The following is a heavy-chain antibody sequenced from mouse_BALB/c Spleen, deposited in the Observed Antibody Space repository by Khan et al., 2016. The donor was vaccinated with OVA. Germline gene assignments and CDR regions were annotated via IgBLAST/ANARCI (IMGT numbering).Heavy chain of an antibody. CDR3: ARGYWFVY. CDR1: GFTFSNYA. J-gene: IGHJ3*01. Sequence: EVKLVESGGSLVKPGGSLKVSCAASGFTFSNYAMSWVRQTPEKRLEWVASISTGDTTYYPDSVKGRFTISRDNAMNILYLQMSSLRSDDTAMYYCARGYWFVYWGQGTLVTVSA. V-gene: IGHV5-6-5*01. CDR2: ISTGDTT.